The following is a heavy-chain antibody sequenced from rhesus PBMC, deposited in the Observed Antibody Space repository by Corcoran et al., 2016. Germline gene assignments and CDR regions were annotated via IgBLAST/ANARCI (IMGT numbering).Heavy chain of an antibody. D-gene: IGHD2-21*01. V-gene: IGHV4-127*01. J-gene: IGHJ4*01. CDR2: IGGSSGSP. CDR1: GYSISSGYG. Sequence: QVQLQESGPGLVKPSETLSLTCAVSGYSISSGYGWSWIRPPPGKGLEWIGYIGGSSGSPNYNPSLKSRVTISKDTSKNQVALKLSSVTAADTAVYYCARGGVVATAYFDYWGQGVLVTVSS. CDR3: ARGGVVATAYFDY.